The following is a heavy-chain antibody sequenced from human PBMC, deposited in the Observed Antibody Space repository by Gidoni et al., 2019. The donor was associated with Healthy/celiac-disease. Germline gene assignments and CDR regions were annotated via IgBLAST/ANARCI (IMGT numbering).Heavy chain of an antibody. CDR2: ISYDGSNK. D-gene: IGHD3-16*01. V-gene: IGHV3-30*18. CDR3: AKCGINTFGGVINY. J-gene: IGHJ4*02. CDR1: GFTFRRYG. Sequence: VQLVESGGGVFQPGRSLRLPCAASGFTFRRYGMHWVRQAPGKGLEWVAVISYDGSNKYYADSVKCRFTISRENSKNTLYLQMNSLRAEDTAVYYCAKCGINTFGGVINYWGQGTLVTVSS.